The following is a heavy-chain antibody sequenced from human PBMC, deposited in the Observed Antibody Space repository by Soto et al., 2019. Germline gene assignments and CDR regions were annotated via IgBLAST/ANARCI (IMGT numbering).Heavy chain of an antibody. CDR3: ARDAEVLRFFDWLPNPPPWGDGYGMNV. Sequence: SVKVSCKASGGTFSSYAISWVRQAPGQGLEWRRGILPVFGTANNAQKFQGRVTITADKTXXTSDMEMSSLGSEDRAVYKWARDAEVLRFFDWLPNPPPWGDGYGMNVWGRGTTDTVSS. J-gene: IGHJ6*02. V-gene: IGHV1-69*06. CDR2: ILPVFGTA. CDR1: GGTFSSYA. D-gene: IGHD3-9*01.